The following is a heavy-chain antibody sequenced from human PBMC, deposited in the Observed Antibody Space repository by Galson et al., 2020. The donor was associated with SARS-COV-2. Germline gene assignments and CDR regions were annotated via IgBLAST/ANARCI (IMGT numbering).Heavy chain of an antibody. V-gene: IGHV3-53*01. J-gene: IGHJ4*02. D-gene: IGHD4-17*01. CDR2: IYSGGST. CDR3: ARTYGDYYFDY. CDR1: GFTVSSNY. Sequence: GGSLRLSCAASGFTVSSNYMSWVRQAPGKGLEWVSVIYSGGSTYYADSVKGRFAISRDNSKNTLYLQMNSLRAEDTAVYYCARTYGDYYFDYWCQGTLVTVS.